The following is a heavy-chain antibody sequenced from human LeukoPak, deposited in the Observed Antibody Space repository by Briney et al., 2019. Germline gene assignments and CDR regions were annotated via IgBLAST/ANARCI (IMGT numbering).Heavy chain of an antibody. CDR1: GGSISSGSYY. CDR3: ASGAPRSGFY. Sequence: SETLSLTCTVSGGSISSGSYYWSWIRQPAGKGLEWIGRICTSGSTNYNPSLKSRVTISIDTSKNQFSLKLSSVTAADTAVYYCASGAPRSGFYWGQGTLVTVSS. J-gene: IGHJ4*02. V-gene: IGHV4-61*02. D-gene: IGHD5-18*01. CDR2: ICTSGST.